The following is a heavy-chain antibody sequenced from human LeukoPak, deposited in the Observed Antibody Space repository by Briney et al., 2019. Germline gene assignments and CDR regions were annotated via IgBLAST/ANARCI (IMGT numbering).Heavy chain of an antibody. Sequence: GESLKISCKGSGYSFTSYWIGWVRQMPGKGLEWMGIIYPGDSDTRYNPSFQGQVNISADQSTNTAYLQWSSLQASDTAMYYCARSTSAYYSADYWGQGTLVTVSS. V-gene: IGHV5-51*01. D-gene: IGHD3-22*01. J-gene: IGHJ4*02. CDR3: ARSTSAYYSADY. CDR2: IYPGDSDT. CDR1: GYSFTSYW.